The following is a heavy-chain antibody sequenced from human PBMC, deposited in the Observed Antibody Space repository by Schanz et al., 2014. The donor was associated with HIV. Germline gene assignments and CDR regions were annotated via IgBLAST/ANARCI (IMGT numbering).Heavy chain of an antibody. J-gene: IGHJ4*02. CDR1: GFTFSSYA. CDR2: ISGSGGTT. V-gene: IGHV3-23*01. Sequence: EVQLLESGGGLVQPGGSLRLSCAASGFTFSSYAMSWVRQAPGKGLEWVSVISGSGGTTYFADSVKGRFTISRDNSKNTLFLQMNGLRAEDTAVYYCAKDTFELRNSGVFDWWGQGTLVTVSS. D-gene: IGHD2-15*01. CDR3: AKDTFELRNSGVFDW.